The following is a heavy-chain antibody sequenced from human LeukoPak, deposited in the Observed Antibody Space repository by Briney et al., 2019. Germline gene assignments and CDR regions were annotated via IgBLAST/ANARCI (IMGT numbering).Heavy chain of an antibody. V-gene: IGHV4-61*02. J-gene: IGHJ2*01. CDR1: GGSISSGSYY. Sequence: TLSLTCTVSGGSISSGSYYWSWIRQPAGEGLEWIGRIYTSGSTNYNPSLKSRVTISVDTSKNQFSLKLSSVTAADTAVYYCARSFDDFWSGTQGYFDLWGRGTLVTVSS. D-gene: IGHD3-3*01. CDR2: IYTSGST. CDR3: ARSFDDFWSGTQGYFDL.